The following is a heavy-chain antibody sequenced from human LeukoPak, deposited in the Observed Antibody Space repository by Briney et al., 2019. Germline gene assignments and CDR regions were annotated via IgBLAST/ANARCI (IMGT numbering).Heavy chain of an antibody. Sequence: SGTLSLTCTVSGGSISSSSYYWGWIRQPPGKGLEWIGSIYYSGSTYYNPSLKSRVTISVDTSKNQFSLKLSSVTAADTAVYYCARSLAVAVDYFDYWGQGTLVTVSS. J-gene: IGHJ4*02. V-gene: IGHV4-39*01. D-gene: IGHD6-19*01. CDR2: IYYSGST. CDR1: GGSISSSSYY. CDR3: ARSLAVAVDYFDY.